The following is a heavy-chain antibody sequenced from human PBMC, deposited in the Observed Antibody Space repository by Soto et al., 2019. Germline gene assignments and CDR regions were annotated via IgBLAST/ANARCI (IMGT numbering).Heavy chain of an antibody. V-gene: IGHV4-59*08. Sequence: LSLTCTVSGGSISSYYWSRIRQPPGKGLEWIGYIYYNGNSYYNPSLKSRVTMSVDTSQNQFSLKLSSVTAADTAVYYCAGRTSLTSVEIFSGGLSGYNWVDPWGRGTLVTVSS. CDR3: AGRTSLTSVEIFSGGLSGYNWVDP. CDR2: IYYNGNS. J-gene: IGHJ5*01. D-gene: IGHD3-3*01. CDR1: GGSISSYY.